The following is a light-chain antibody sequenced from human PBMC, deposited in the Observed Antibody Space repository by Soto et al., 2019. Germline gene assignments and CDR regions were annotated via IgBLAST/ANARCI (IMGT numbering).Light chain of an antibody. CDR3: QQYVSSGT. V-gene: IGKV3-20*01. CDR2: GAS. J-gene: IGKJ1*01. CDR1: QSVRNNY. Sequence: EIVLTQSPGTLSLSPGERATLSCRSSQSVRNNYLAWYQQKPGQAPRLLIYGASNRATGFPDRFSGSGSGTDFTLTISILEPEDFAVYSCQQYVSSGTFGKGTKVEIK.